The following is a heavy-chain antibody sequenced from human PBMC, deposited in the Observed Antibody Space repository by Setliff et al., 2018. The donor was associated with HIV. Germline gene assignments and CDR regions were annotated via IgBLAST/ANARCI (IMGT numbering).Heavy chain of an antibody. CDR2: INYSGIT. CDR1: GGSITSHY. CDR3: ARDPGGLYCTSSSCQGGCFDP. D-gene: IGHD2-2*01. J-gene: IGHJ5*02. V-gene: IGHV4-59*11. Sequence: PSETLSLTCSISGGSITSHYWNWIRQPPGKGLDWIGSINYSGITNYNPSLRGRVSISVDTSKSQISLRLNSVSAADTAVYYCARDPGGLYCTSSSCQGGCFDPWGQGALVTVSS.